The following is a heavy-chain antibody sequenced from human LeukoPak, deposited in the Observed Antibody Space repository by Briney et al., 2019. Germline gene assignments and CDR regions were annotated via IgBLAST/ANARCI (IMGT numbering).Heavy chain of an antibody. D-gene: IGHD3-16*01. V-gene: IGHV1-46*01. J-gene: IGHJ4*02. CDR3: ARDRGGGTPFDY. CDR2: VNPSGGST. CDR1: GYTFTSYG. Sequence: RASVKVSCKASGYTFTSYGISWVRQAPGQGLEWMGIVNPSGGSTSHAQRFQGRVTMTRDMSTSTVYMELSSLRSEDTAVYYCARDRGGGTPFDYWGQGTLVTVSS.